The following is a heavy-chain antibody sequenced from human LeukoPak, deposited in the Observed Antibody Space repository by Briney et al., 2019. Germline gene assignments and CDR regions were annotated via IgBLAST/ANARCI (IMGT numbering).Heavy chain of an antibody. CDR1: GYTFTAHY. V-gene: IGHV1-2*02. J-gene: IGHJ3*02. D-gene: IGHD3-22*01. CDR2: INPNSGGT. CDR3: ARDYYDSSGFGAFDI. Sequence: GASVKVLCKASGYTFTAHYMHWVRQAPGQGLEWMGWINPNSGGTKYVQKFQGRVTMTRDTSIRTVFMELSRLTSDDTAVYYCARDYYDSSGFGAFDIWGQVTMHAHSS.